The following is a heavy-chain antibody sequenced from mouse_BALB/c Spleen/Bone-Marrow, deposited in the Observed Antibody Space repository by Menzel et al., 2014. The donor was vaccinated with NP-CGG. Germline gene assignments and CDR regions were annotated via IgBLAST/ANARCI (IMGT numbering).Heavy chain of an antibody. J-gene: IGHJ2*01. D-gene: IGHD1-1*01. CDR3: ATEATYYAYFDY. CDR1: GYTFTSNT. CDR2: INPIRGYT. V-gene: IGHV1-4*02. Sequence: QVQLQQSAAELARPGASVKMSCKASGYTFTSNTIQWVKQRPGQGLEWIGYINPIRGYTDYNQKFKDKTTLTADKSSNTAYMQLSSLTSEDSAVYYCATEATYYAYFDYWGQGTILTVSS.